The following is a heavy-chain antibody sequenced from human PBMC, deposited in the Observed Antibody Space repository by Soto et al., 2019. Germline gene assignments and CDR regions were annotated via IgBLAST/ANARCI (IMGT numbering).Heavy chain of an antibody. CDR2: IISIFGTA. CDR1: GGTFSSYA. D-gene: IGHD5-12*01. CDR3: ARDMRMATTDYYYYGMDV. V-gene: IGHV1-69*06. J-gene: IGHJ6*02. Sequence: GASVKVSCKASGGTFSSYAISWVRQAPRQGLEWMGGIISIFGTANYAQKFQGRVTITADKSTSTAYMELSRLRSEDTAVYYCARDMRMATTDYYYYGMDVWGQGTTVTVSS.